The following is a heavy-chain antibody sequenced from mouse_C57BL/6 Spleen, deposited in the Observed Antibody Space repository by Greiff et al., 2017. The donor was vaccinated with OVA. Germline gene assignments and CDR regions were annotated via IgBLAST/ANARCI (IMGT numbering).Heavy chain of an antibody. D-gene: IGHD2-4*01. CDR1: GYTFTSYW. CDR2: IDPNSGGT. Sequence: QVQLKQPGAELVKPGASVKLSCKASGYTFTSYWMHWVKQRPGRGLEWIGRIDPNSGGTKYNEKFKSKATLTVDKPSSTAYMQLSSLTSEDSAVYYCARGFYDYDAGPSYYAMDYWGQGTSVTVSS. CDR3: ARGFYDYDAGPSYYAMDY. J-gene: IGHJ4*01. V-gene: IGHV1-72*01.